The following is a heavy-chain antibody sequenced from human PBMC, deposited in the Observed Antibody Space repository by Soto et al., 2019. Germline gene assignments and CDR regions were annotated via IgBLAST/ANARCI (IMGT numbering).Heavy chain of an antibody. CDR2: IYYSGST. J-gene: IGHJ5*02. Sequence: SETLSLTCTVSGGSISSGGYYWSWIRQHPGKGLEWIGYIYYSGSTYYNPSLKSRVTISVDTSKNQFSLKLSSVTAADTAVYYCARSPPGGWFDPWGQGTLVTVSS. CDR3: ARSPPGGWFDP. D-gene: IGHD3-10*01. V-gene: IGHV4-31*03. CDR1: GGSISSGGYY.